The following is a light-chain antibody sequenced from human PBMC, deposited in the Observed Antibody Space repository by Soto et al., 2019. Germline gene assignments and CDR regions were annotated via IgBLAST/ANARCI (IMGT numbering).Light chain of an antibody. CDR1: SSDVGGYNY. CDR3: CSYEGSYTLV. CDR2: DVS. V-gene: IGLV2-11*01. Sequence: SALTQPRSVSGSPGQAVTISCTRTSSDVGGYNYVSWYQQHPGKAPKLMIYDVSKRPSGVPDRFSGSKSGNTASLTISGLQAEDEDDYYCCSYEGSYTLVFGGGTKVTVL. J-gene: IGLJ2*01.